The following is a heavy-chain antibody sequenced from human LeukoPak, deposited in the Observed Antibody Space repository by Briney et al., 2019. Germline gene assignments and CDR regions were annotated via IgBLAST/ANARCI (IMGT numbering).Heavy chain of an antibody. J-gene: IGHJ4*02. CDR3: ARRYCSSTSCTLDF. V-gene: IGHV3-48*03. D-gene: IGHD2-2*01. CDR1: GFTFSSYE. CDR2: TSSSGSTT. Sequence: GGSLRLSCAASGFTFSSYEMNWVRQAPGKGLEWVSYTSSSGSTTYYADSVKGRFIISRDSAKNSLYLQMNSLRAEDTAVYYCARRYCSSTSCTLDFWGQGALVTVSS.